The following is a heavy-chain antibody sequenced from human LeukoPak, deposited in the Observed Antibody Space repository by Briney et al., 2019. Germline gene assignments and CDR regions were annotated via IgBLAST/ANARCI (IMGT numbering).Heavy chain of an antibody. CDR3: ARVGGLSRLPDY. CDR1: GGSISGYH. Sequence: SETLSLTCNVSGGSISGYHWSWIRQPPGKGLEWLGYIYYSGSSNYNPSLKSRVTMSADTSKNQFSLKLSSVTAADTAVYYCARVGGLSRLPDYWGQGTLVTVSS. V-gene: IGHV4-59*01. D-gene: IGHD3-16*01. CDR2: IYYSGSS. J-gene: IGHJ4*02.